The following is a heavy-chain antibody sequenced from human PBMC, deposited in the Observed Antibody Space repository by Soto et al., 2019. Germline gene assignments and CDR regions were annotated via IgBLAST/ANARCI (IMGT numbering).Heavy chain of an antibody. D-gene: IGHD3-3*01. J-gene: IGHJ6*02. Sequence: GGSLRLSCAASGFTFSSYAMSWVRQAPGKGLEWVSAISGSGGSTYYADSVKGRFTISRDNSKNTLYLQMNSLRAEDTAVYYCAKDAAPSRWIRFLEWLVMDVWGQGTTVTVSS. V-gene: IGHV3-23*01. CDR1: GFTFSSYA. CDR2: ISGSGGST. CDR3: AKDAAPSRWIRFLEWLVMDV.